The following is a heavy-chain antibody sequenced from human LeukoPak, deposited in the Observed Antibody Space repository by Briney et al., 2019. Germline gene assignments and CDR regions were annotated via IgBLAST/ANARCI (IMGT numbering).Heavy chain of an antibody. Sequence: ASVKVSCKASGYTFTGYYMHWVRQAPGQGLEWMGWINSNSGGTNYAQKFQGRVTMTRDTSISTAYMELSRLRSDDTAVYYCARFRAVIDYLIDYWGQGTLVTVSS. CDR2: INSNSGGT. CDR1: GYTFTGYY. V-gene: IGHV1-2*02. CDR3: ARFRAVIDYLIDY. D-gene: IGHD3-10*01. J-gene: IGHJ4*02.